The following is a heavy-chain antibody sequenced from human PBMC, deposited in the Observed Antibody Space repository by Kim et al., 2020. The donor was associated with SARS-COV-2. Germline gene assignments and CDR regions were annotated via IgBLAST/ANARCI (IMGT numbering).Heavy chain of an antibody. Sequence: NGNIKYSEKFQDRITVTRDTSASTVYMELGSLRSEDTAVYYCARNDYFDYWGQGTLVTVSS. CDR3: ARNDYFDY. J-gene: IGHJ4*02. V-gene: IGHV1-3*01. CDR2: NGNI.